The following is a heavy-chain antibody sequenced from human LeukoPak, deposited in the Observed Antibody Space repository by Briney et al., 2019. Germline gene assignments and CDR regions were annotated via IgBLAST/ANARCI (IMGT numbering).Heavy chain of an antibody. D-gene: IGHD3-22*01. CDR2: IYYSGST. CDR1: GGSLSSSSYY. V-gene: IGHV4-39*07. CDR3: ARQVYYDSNIFSPHFDY. J-gene: IGHJ4*02. Sequence: PSETLSLTCTVSGGSLSSSSYYWGWIRQPPGTGLEWIGSIYYSGSTYYNPSLKSRVTISLDTHKNQFSLKLSSVSAADTAVYYCARQVYYDSNIFSPHFDYWGQGTLVTVSS.